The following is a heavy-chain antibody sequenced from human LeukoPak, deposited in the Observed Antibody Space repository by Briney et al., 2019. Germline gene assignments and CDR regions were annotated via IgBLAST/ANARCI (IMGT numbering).Heavy chain of an antibody. J-gene: IGHJ5*02. V-gene: IGHV1-2*02. CDR1: GYTFTGYY. D-gene: IGHD2-15*01. CDR2: ISPNSGAT. CDR3: ARGDCSVSGCHGGNWFDP. Sequence: GASVKVSCKASGYTFTGYYIHWVRQAPGQGLEWMGWISPNSGATNYAQSLQGRVTMTRDTSTNTAHMELSRLRSDDTAVYYCARGDCSVSGCHGGNWFDPWGQGTPVTVSS.